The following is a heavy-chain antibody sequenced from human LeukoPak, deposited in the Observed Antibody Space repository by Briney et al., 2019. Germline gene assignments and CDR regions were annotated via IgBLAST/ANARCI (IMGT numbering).Heavy chain of an antibody. CDR3: ARVDYGGFNFDY. D-gene: IGHD4-23*01. Sequence: GGSLRPSCAASGFTFSSYSMNWVRQAPGKGLEWVSYISGSSGSIYYADSVRGRFTISRDNAKNSLSLQMNSLRAEDTAVYYCARVDYGGFNFDYWGQGTLVTVST. V-gene: IGHV3-48*01. J-gene: IGHJ4*02. CDR2: ISGSSGSI. CDR1: GFTFSSYS.